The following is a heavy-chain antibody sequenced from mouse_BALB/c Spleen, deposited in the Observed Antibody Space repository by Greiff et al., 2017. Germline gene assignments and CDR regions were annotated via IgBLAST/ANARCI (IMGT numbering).Heavy chain of an antibody. J-gene: IGHJ2*01. CDR1: GYTFTDYN. V-gene: IGHV1S29*02. CDR2: IYPYNGGT. D-gene: IGHD1-1*01. CDR3: AKEGYYYGSGDFDY. Sequence: VQLQQSGPELVKPAASVKISCKASGYTFTDYNMHWVQQSHGKSLEWIGYIYPYNGGTGYNQKFKSKATLTVDYSSSTVYMEHRSLTSEDAAVYYGAKEGYYYGSGDFDYWGQGTTLTVSS.